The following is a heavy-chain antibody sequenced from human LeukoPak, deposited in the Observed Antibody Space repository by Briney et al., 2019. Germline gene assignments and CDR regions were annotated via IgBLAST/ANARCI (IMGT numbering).Heavy chain of an antibody. CDR3: ARGRHYYDSSGYSYFFDY. CDR2: IYYSGST. CDR1: VGSISSSSYY. Sequence: SETLSLTCTVSVGSISSSSYYWGWVRQPPGKGLEWIGSIYYSGSTYYNPSRKGRVPMSVDTSKTQFSLKLSACTAADPAVYYCARGRHYYDSSGYSYFFDYWGQGTLVTVSS. V-gene: IGHV4-39*07. J-gene: IGHJ4*02. D-gene: IGHD3-22*01.